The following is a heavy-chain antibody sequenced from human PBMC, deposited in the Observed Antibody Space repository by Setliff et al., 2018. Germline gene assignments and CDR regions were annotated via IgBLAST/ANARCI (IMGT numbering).Heavy chain of an antibody. CDR3: AKDRWGYADP. CDR2: IHYGGGHI. J-gene: IGHJ5*02. D-gene: IGHD2-2*01. V-gene: IGHV3-30*02. Sequence: GGSLRLSCAASGFTFSSYGMHWVRQAPGKGLEWLAYIHYGGGHIQYADSVKGRFTVSRDNAMDTLFLQMNGLTTDDTAKYFCAKDRWGYADPWGQGTLVTVSS. CDR1: GFTFSSYG.